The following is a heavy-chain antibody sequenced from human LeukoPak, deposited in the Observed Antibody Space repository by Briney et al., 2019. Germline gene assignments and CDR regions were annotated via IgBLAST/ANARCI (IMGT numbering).Heavy chain of an antibody. CDR3: VRNTYFDY. J-gene: IGHJ4*02. Sequence: SETLSLTCTVSGGSISSYYWSWIRQPPGKGLEWIGYIYYSGNTNYNPSLKSRVTVSIDTSKNQFSLKLSSVTAADTAMYYCVRNTYFDYWGQGTLVTVSS. V-gene: IGHV4-59*01. CDR1: GGSISSYY. CDR2: IYYSGNT.